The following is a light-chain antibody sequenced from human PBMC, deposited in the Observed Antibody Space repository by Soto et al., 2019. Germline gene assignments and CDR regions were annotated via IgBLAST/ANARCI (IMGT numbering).Light chain of an antibody. J-gene: IGLJ1*01. CDR2: GNS. Sequence: QSVLTQPPSVSGAPGQRVTISCTGSSSNIGAGYDVHWYQQLPGTAPKLLIYGNSNRPSGVPDRFSGSKSGTSASLAITGLQAEDEADYYCQSYDSSLSALLVFGTGTKLTVL. CDR3: QSYDSSLSALLV. V-gene: IGLV1-40*01. CDR1: SSNIGAGYD.